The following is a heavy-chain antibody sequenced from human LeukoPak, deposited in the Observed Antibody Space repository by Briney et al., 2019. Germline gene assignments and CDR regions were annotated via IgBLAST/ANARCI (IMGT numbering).Heavy chain of an antibody. D-gene: IGHD3-3*01. CDR3: ASNEWSGYYFDY. CDR1: GGSISSSSYY. J-gene: IGHJ4*02. V-gene: IGHV4-39*01. CDR2: MYSSGST. Sequence: PSETLSLTCTVSGGSISSSSYYWGWIRQPPGKGLEWIGSMYSSGSTYYNPSLKSRVIMSVDTSENQFSLKLSSVTAADTAVYYCASNEWSGYYFDYWGQGTLVTVSS.